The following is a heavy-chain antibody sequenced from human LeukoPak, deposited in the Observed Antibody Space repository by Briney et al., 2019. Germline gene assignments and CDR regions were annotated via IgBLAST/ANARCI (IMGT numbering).Heavy chain of an antibody. CDR3: ARDQSELGYDWDY. Sequence: GGSLRLSCVGSGFTFSNFAMSWVRQAPGKGLEWVSSITATGGAAYYADSVKGRFTISRDNAKNSLYLQMNSLRAEDTAVYYCARDQSELGYDWDYWGQGTLVTVSS. J-gene: IGHJ4*02. CDR1: GFTFSNFA. D-gene: IGHD3-22*01. CDR2: ITATGGAA. V-gene: IGHV3-21*01.